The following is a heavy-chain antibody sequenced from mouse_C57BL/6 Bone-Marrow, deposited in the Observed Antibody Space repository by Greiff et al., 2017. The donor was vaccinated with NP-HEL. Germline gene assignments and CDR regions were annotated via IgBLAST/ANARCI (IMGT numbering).Heavy chain of an antibody. CDR1: GFTFSDYG. D-gene: IGHD1-1*01. J-gene: IGHJ2*01. V-gene: IGHV5-17*01. CDR3: ARGITTVVAGDY. Sequence: EVMLVESGGGLVKPGGSLKLSCAASGFTFSDYGMHWVRQAPEKGLEWVAYISSGSSTIYYADTVKGRFTISRDNAKNTLFLQMTSLRSEDTAMYYCARGITTVVAGDYWGQGTTLTVSS. CDR2: ISSGSSTI.